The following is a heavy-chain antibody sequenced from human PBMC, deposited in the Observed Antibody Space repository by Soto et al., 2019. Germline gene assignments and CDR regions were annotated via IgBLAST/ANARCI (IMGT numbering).Heavy chain of an antibody. Sequence: PSETLSLTCTVSGGSISSTTYSWGWIRQPPGKGLEWIGSMYYSGTTYSNPSLQSRVTISVDTSNNQFSLKLTSVTAADTSVYFCARHGGKLGETGTMGHFDYWGQGSPVTVSS. J-gene: IGHJ4*02. CDR3: ARHGGKLGETGTMGHFDY. D-gene: IGHD1-1*01. V-gene: IGHV4-39*01. CDR1: GGSISSTTYS. CDR2: MYYSGTT.